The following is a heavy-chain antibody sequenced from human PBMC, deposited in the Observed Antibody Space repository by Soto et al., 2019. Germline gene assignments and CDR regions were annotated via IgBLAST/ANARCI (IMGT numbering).Heavy chain of an antibody. J-gene: IGHJ4*02. CDR2: ISYDGSDQ. V-gene: IGHV3-30*18. D-gene: IGHD3-10*01. CDR3: AKDTGADY. CDR1: GFTFSSYG. Sequence: QVQLVEFGGGVVQPGRSLRLSCAASGFTFSSYGMHWVRQAPGKGLEWVAVISYDGSDQFYGDSVKGRFTISRDSSKNILYVQMNSLRSEDTAVYYCAKDTGADYWGQGTVVTVSA.